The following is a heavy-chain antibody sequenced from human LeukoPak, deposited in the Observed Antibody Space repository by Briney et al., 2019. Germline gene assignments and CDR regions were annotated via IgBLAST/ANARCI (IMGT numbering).Heavy chain of an antibody. CDR1: GFTFSSYS. D-gene: IGHD4-17*01. CDR3: ARGNRWYYGRYYYYYMDV. Sequence: GSLRLSCAASGFTFSSYSMNWVRQAPGTGLEWVSSMSRSSNYIYYADSVKGRFTISRDNAKNSLYLQMNSLRAEDTAVYYCARGNRWYYGRYYYYYMDVWGKGTTVTVSS. V-gene: IGHV3-21*01. J-gene: IGHJ6*03. CDR2: MSRSSNYI.